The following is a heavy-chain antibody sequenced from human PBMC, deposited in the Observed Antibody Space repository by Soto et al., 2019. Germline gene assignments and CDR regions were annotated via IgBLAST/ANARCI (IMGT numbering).Heavy chain of an antibody. D-gene: IGHD1-7*01. J-gene: IGHJ4*02. CDR2: IYYSGST. Sequence: SETLSLTCTVTGDSISSRSYYWGWIRQPPGKGLEWIGSIYYSGSTYNNPSLRSRVSMSIDTSKDQFSLKLKSVTAADTALYFCARQGNSVATQAYFDVLGPGSLVTVSS. CDR3: ARQGNSVATQAYFDV. V-gene: IGHV4-39*01. CDR1: GDSISSRSYY.